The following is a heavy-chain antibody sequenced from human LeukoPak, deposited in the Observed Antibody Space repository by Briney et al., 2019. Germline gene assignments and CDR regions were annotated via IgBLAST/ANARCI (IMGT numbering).Heavy chain of an antibody. V-gene: IGHV1-69*13. CDR3: ATLKIAAADPLFDY. CDR2: IIPIFGSA. Sequence: GASVKVSCKASGGTFSSYTITWVRQAPGQGLEWMGGIIPIFGSANYAQKFQGRVTITADESTSTAYMELSSLRSEDTAVYYCATLKIAAADPLFDYWGQGTLVTVSS. D-gene: IGHD6-13*01. J-gene: IGHJ4*02. CDR1: GGTFSSYT.